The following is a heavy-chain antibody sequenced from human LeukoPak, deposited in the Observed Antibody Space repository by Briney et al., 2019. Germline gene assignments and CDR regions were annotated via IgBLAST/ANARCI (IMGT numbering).Heavy chain of an antibody. J-gene: IGHJ6*04. CDR2: IKEDGTDR. CDR1: GFTFSDYW. D-gene: IGHD3-16*01. CDR3: VRESSVWIGPGIGRPLDV. V-gene: IGHV3-7*01. Sequence: GGSLRLSCGGSGFTFSDYWMTWVRQAPGKGLEWVANIKEDGTDRQYVDSVEGRFTISRDNAENSVYLQMNSLRAEDTAVYYCVRESSVWIGPGIGRPLDVWGKGTTVTVSS.